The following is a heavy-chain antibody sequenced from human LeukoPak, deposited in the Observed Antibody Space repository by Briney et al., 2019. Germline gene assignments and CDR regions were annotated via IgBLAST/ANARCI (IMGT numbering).Heavy chain of an antibody. Sequence: GRSLRLSYAASGFTFSSYAMHWVRQAPGKGLEWVAVISYDGSNKYYADSLKGRFTTSRDNSKNTLYLQMNRLRAEDTAVYYCARDQAYSSGYRNYYYYGMDVWGKGTTVTVSS. D-gene: IGHD6-19*01. J-gene: IGHJ6*04. CDR3: ARDQAYSSGYRNYYYYGMDV. CDR2: ISYDGSNK. CDR1: GFTFSSYA. V-gene: IGHV3-30*04.